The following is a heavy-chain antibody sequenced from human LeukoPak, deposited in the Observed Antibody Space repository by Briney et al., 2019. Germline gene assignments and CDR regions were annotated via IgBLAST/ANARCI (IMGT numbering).Heavy chain of an antibody. Sequence: SETLSLTCTVSGGSISTHYWSWIRQPPGKGLDWIGYIYYTGSTNYNPSLKSRVTMAIDTSKNQFSLELTFVSAADTAVYYCARAQYASGSFFDYWGQGTLATVSS. V-gene: IGHV4-59*11. CDR3: ARAQYASGSFFDY. CDR2: IYYTGST. CDR1: GGSISTHY. J-gene: IGHJ4*02. D-gene: IGHD3-10*01.